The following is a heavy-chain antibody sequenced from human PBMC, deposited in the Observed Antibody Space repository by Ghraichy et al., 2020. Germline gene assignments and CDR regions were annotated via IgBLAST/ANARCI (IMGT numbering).Heavy chain of an antibody. V-gene: IGHV3-23*01. CDR2: ISASGEST. CDR1: GFTFSSYA. D-gene: IGHD3-22*01. J-gene: IGHJ3*02. Sequence: GGSLRLSCAASGFTFSSYAMSWVRQAPGKGLEWVSAISASGESTFYADSVKGRFTISRDNSKNTLYLQMNSLRAEDTAVYYCAKNMKIVVITRGAFDIWGQGTMVTVS. CDR3: AKNMKIVVITRGAFDI.